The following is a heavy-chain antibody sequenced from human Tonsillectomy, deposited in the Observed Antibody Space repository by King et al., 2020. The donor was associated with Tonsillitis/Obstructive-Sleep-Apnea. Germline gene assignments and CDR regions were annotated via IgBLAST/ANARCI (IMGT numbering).Heavy chain of an antibody. CDR3: TRDGWAAYNDRYGYLGPDY. Sequence: VQLVESGGGLVKPGGSLRLSCEAYGVTFSNAWMSGVRQAPGKGLEWVGRIKRKTYGGTRDYAAPVEGRFIISRDDSKNTLYLQMHSLKRDDTAVYYCTRDGWAAYNDRYGYLGPDYWGQGTLVSVSS. J-gene: IGHJ4*02. V-gene: IGHV3-15*01. CDR2: IKRKTYGGTR. CDR1: GVTFSNAW. D-gene: IGHD5-18*01.